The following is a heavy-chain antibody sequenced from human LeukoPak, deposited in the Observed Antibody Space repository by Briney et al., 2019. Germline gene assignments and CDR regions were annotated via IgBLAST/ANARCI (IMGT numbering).Heavy chain of an antibody. CDR2: IKQDGSEK. Sequence: GGSLRLSCAASGFTFSSYWMSRVRQAPGKGLEWVANIKQDGSEKYYVDSVKGRFTISRDNAKNSLYLQMNSLRAEDTAVYYCARGAMIVVAASFVDYWGQGTLVTVSS. D-gene: IGHD3-22*01. CDR3: ARGAMIVVAASFVDY. J-gene: IGHJ4*02. CDR1: GFTFSSYW. V-gene: IGHV3-7*01.